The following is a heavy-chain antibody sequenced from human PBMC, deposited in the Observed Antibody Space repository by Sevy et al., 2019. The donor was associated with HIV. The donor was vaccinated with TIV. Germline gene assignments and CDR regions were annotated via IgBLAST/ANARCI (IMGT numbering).Heavy chain of an antibody. J-gene: IGHJ3*02. Sequence: GGSLRLSCAASGFTFSSYRMNWVRQAPGKGLEWVSSISSSSSYIYYADSVKGRFTISRDNAKNSLYLQMNSLRAEDTAVYYCAREEAASSNAFDIWGQGTMVTVSS. CDR1: GFTFSSYR. CDR3: AREEAASSNAFDI. V-gene: IGHV3-21*01. D-gene: IGHD6-13*01. CDR2: ISSSSSYI.